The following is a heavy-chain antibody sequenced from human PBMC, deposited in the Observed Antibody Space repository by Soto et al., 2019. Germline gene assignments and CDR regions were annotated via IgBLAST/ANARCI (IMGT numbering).Heavy chain of an antibody. CDR2: ISHSGGS. J-gene: IGHJ6*02. CDR3: ASRRKDYSSSWYVG. V-gene: IGHV4-34*01. Sequence: PSETLSLTCAVYGESFSYYYWSWIRKPPGKGLAWIGEISHSGGSNYNPYLKSRATISVDTSKNQFSLKLSSVTAADTAVYYCASRRKDYSSSWYVGWGQGTRVTVSS. CDR1: GESFSYYY. D-gene: IGHD6-13*01.